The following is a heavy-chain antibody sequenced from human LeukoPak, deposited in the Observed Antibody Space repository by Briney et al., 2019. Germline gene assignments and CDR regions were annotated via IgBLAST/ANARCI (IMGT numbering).Heavy chain of an antibody. D-gene: IGHD1-1*01. J-gene: IGHJ4*02. CDR3: ARALTTLTYEGY. V-gene: IGHV3-7*01. Sequence: GGSLRLSCAASGFTFSSYWMNWARQAPGKGLEWVASINHNGNVNYYVDSVKGRFTVSRDNAKDSLYLQMNSLRAEDTAVYYCARALTTLTYEGYWGQGTLVTVSS. CDR1: GFTFSSYW. CDR2: INHNGNVN.